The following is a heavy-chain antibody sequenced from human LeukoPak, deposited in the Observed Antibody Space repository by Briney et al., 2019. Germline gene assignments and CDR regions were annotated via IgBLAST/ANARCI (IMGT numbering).Heavy chain of an antibody. CDR1: AFTFSSYW. V-gene: IGHV3-7*03. CDR3: ARDYYSYSRGSWAFDI. Sequence: PGGSLRLSCAASAFTFSSYWMSWVRQAPGNGLEWVANIDQDGSEKYYVESMKGRITISRDTAKNSLYLQMNSLRAEDTAVYYCARDYYSYSRGSWAFDIWGQRTMVTVSS. D-gene: IGHD3-22*01. J-gene: IGHJ3*02. CDR2: IDQDGSEK.